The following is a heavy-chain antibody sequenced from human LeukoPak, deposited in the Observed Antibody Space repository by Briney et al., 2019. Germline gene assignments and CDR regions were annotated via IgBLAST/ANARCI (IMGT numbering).Heavy chain of an antibody. J-gene: IGHJ4*02. V-gene: IGHV1-2*02. CDR1: GYTFTGYY. D-gene: IGHD2-15*01. CDR2: INPNSGGT. CDR3: ARGLIRSGGSCYLGY. Sequence: ASVKVSCKASGYTFTGYYMHWVRQAPGQGLEWMGWINPNSGGTNYAQKFQGRVTMTRDTSISTAYMELSRLRTDDTAVYYCARGLIRSGGSCYLGYWGQGTLVTVSS.